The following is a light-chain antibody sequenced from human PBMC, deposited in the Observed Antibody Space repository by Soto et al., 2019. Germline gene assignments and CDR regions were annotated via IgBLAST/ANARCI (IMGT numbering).Light chain of an antibody. Sequence: EIVLTQSPGTLSLSPGESATLSCRASQSVSSNYLAWYQQKPGQAPRLPIYGASSRATGIPDRFSGSGSATDFTLTISRLEPEDFAVYYCQRYGTSPPLTCGGGTKVDIK. CDR2: GAS. V-gene: IGKV3-20*01. CDR1: QSVSSNY. J-gene: IGKJ4*01. CDR3: QRYGTSPPLT.